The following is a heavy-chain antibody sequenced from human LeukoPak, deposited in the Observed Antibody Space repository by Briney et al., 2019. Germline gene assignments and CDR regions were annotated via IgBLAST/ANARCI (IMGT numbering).Heavy chain of an antibody. D-gene: IGHD2-15*01. CDR1: GFTFSSYS. V-gene: IGHV3-21*01. CDR2: ISSSSSYI. CDR3: ALAARGVFDY. Sequence: GESLRLSCAASGFTFSSYSMNWVRQAPGKGLEWVSSISSSSSYIYYADSVKGRFTISRDNAQISLYLQMNSVRAEDMAVYDCALAARGVFDYWGQGTLVTVSS. J-gene: IGHJ4*02.